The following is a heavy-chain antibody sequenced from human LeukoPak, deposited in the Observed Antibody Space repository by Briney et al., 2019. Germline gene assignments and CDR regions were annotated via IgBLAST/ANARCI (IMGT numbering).Heavy chain of an antibody. CDR2: ISSSSSYI. V-gene: IGHV3-21*01. D-gene: IGHD1-26*01. CDR3: ARDSQWELSSLF. CDR1: GFTFSSYS. Sequence: GGSLRLSCAASGFTFSSYSMNWVRQAPGKGLEWVSSISSSSSYIYYADSVKGRFTISRDNAKHSLYLKMTSLRAEDTAVYYCARDSQWELSSLFWGQGPLVTVSS. J-gene: IGHJ4*02.